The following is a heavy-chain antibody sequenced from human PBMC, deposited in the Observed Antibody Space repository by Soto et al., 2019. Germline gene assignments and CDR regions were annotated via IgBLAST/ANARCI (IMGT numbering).Heavy chain of an antibody. CDR3: AGECYGLLTGYYMDF. CDR1: GFPFSSYW. J-gene: IGHJ4*02. V-gene: IGHV3-74*01. Sequence: EVQLVESGGDLVQRGGSLRLSCAASGFPFSSYWMHWVRHTPGKGLDWVARISGDGVTTYYAESVTGRFTVSRDNAKTSLSPQISGLRAVDTAVYYCAGECYGLLTGYYMDFWGQGTLVSVSS. CDR2: ISGDGVTT. D-gene: IGHD3-9*01.